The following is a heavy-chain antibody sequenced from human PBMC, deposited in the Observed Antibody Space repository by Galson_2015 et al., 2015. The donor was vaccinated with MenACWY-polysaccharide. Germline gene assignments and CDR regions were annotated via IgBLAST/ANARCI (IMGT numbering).Heavy chain of an antibody. D-gene: IGHD2-2*01. CDR2: ISYDATNK. Sequence: SLRLSCAASGFTFSRYAMHWVRQAPGKGLEWVAVISYDATNKYYAESVKGRFTISRDSSKNTMYVQMNSLRAEDTAIYYCARDYCSRTSCYGMDVWGQGTTVTVSS. CDR1: GFTFSRYA. V-gene: IGHV3-30-3*01. CDR3: ARDYCSRTSCYGMDV. J-gene: IGHJ6*02.